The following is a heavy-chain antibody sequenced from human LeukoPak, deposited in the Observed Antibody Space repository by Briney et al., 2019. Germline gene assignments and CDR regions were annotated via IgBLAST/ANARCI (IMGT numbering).Heavy chain of an antibody. CDR3: ARGLLRGTGGPKKTRGWYFDL. CDR2: INHSGST. V-gene: IGHV4-34*01. J-gene: IGHJ2*01. D-gene: IGHD1-1*01. CDR1: GGSFSGYY. Sequence: PSETLSLTCAVYGGSFSGYYWSWIRQPPGKGLEWIGEINHSGSTNYNPSLKSRVTISVDTSKNQFSLKLSSVTAADTAVYYCARGLLRGTGGPKKTRGWYFDLWGRGTLVTVSS.